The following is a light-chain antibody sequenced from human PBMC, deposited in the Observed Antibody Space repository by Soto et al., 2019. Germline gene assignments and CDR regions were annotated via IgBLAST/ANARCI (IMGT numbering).Light chain of an antibody. V-gene: IGKV3-15*01. CDR3: QQYKNWLTWT. CDR2: GAS. J-gene: IGKJ1*01. Sequence: EIVMTQSPATLSVSPGERATLSCRASQSISSNLAWYQQKPGQAPRLLIYGASTRATGIPARFSGSGSGTEFTLTISSLQSADFAVYYCQQYKNWLTWTFGQGTKVDIK. CDR1: QSISSN.